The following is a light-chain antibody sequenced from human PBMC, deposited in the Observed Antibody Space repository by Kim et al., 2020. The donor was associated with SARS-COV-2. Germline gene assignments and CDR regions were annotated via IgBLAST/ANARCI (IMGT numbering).Light chain of an antibody. CDR1: WSNLGAGYD. J-gene: IGLJ1*01. CDR3: QSYDRSPTLLFA. Sequence: QSVLTQPPSVSGAPRQGVTISCTGTWSNLGAGYDVHWYQQLPGTAPKLLIYGNKHRPSGVPDRFSGSKSGTSASLVITGLQAEDEADYFCQSYDRSPTLLFAFGTLTTVTL. V-gene: IGLV1-40*01. CDR2: GNK.